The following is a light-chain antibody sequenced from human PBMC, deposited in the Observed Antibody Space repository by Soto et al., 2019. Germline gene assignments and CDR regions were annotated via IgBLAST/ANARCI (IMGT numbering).Light chain of an antibody. Sequence: EIVLTQSPGTLSLSPGETATLSCRASQSVARDVSWYQQKPGQAPRLLISRASTGATGIPDRFSGSGYGTDFTLTINSLEPEDSAVYYCQQHTISMYTFGQGTKLEI. CDR2: RAS. CDR1: QSVARD. V-gene: IGKV3-20*01. CDR3: QQHTISMYT. J-gene: IGKJ2*01.